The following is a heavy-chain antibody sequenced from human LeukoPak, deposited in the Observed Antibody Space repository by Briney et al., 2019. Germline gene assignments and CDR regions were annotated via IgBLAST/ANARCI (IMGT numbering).Heavy chain of an antibody. V-gene: IGHV1-2*02. J-gene: IGHJ5*02. Sequence: ASVKVSCKASGYTFTGYYMHWVRQAPGQGLEWMGWINPSSGGTNYAQKFQGRVTMTRDTSISTAYMELSRLRSDDTAVYYCARDPGFQYQGYNWFDPWGQGTLVTVSS. CDR2: INPSSGGT. CDR1: GYTFTGYY. CDR3: ARDPGFQYQGYNWFDP. D-gene: IGHD2-2*01.